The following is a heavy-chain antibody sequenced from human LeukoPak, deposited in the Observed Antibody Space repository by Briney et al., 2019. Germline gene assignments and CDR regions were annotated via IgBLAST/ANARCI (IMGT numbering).Heavy chain of an antibody. D-gene: IGHD1-26*01. V-gene: IGHV4-39*07. CDR2: IYYSGST. CDR1: GGSISSSSYY. Sequence: PSETLSLTCTVSGGSISSSSYYWGWIRQPPGKGLGWIGSIYYSGSTYYNPSLKSRVTISVDTSKNQFSLKLSSVTAADTAVYYCARAAATGPALYWGQGTLVTVPS. CDR3: ARAAATGPALY. J-gene: IGHJ4*02.